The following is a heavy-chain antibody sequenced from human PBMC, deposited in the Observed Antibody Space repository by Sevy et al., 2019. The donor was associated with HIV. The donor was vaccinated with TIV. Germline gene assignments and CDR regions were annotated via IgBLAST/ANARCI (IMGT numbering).Heavy chain of an antibody. CDR3: ARGAWGGIDY. V-gene: IGHV3-48*03. D-gene: IGHD3-16*01. J-gene: IGHJ4*02. CDR2: ISSSGSTI. CDR1: GFTFSTYE. Sequence: GGCLRLSCAASGFTFSTYEMNWVRQAPRKGLEWVSYISSSGSTIYYADSVKGRFTISRDSAKNSLYLQMNSLRAEDTAVYYCARGAWGGIDYWGQGTLVTVSS.